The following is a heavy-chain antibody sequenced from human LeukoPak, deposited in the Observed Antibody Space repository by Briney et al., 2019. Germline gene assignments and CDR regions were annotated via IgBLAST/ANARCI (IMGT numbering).Heavy chain of an antibody. CDR1: GYTFTGYY. V-gene: IGHV1-2*02. CDR3: AREHTTVVTEATSFDFDY. D-gene: IGHD4-23*01. J-gene: IGHJ4*02. Sequence: GASVKVSCKASGYTFTGYYMHWVRQAPGQGLEWMGWINPNSGGTNYAQKFQGRVTMTRDTSISTAYMELSRLRSDDTAVYYCAREHTTVVTEATSFDFDYWGQGTLVTVSS. CDR2: INPNSGGT.